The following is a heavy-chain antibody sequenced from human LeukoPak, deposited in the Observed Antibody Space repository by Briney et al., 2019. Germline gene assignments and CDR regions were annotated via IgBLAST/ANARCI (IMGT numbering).Heavy chain of an antibody. D-gene: IGHD2-2*01. CDR2: IYHSGST. V-gene: IGHV4-30-2*01. J-gene: IGHJ3*02. Sequence: SQTLSLTCAVSGGSISSVNYSWSWIRQPPGKGLEWIGYIYHSGSTYYNPSLKSRVTISVDRSKNQFSLKLSSVTAADTAVYYCARYCSSTSCYAGAFDIWGQGTVVTVSS. CDR1: GGSISSVNYS. CDR3: ARYCSSTSCYAGAFDI.